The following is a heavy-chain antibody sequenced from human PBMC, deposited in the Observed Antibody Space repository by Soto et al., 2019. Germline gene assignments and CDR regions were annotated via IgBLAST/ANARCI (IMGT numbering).Heavy chain of an antibody. CDR3: IKSSRTLGDS. D-gene: IGHD6-13*01. CDR2: IGPSGGDT. V-gene: IGHV3-23*01. CDR1: GFTFSNFA. Sequence: EVQLLESGGGLVQPGGSLRLSCAASGFTFSNFAMSWVRQAPGKGLEWVSAIGPSGGDTYYADSVKGRFTISRDNSKNTLYLQLGSLRAEDTAVYYAIKSSRTLGDSWGQGTLVTVSS. J-gene: IGHJ4*02.